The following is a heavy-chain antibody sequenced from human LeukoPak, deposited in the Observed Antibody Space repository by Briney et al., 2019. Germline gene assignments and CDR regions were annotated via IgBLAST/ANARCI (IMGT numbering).Heavy chain of an antibody. CDR2: INPSGGST. D-gene: IGHD3-10*01. CDR3: ARDSPGNNYYGSGSLAY. Sequence: ASVKVSCKASGHTFTSYYMHWARQAPGQGLEWMGIINPSGGSTSYAQKFQGRVTMTRDTSTSTVYMELSSLRSEDTAVYYCARDSPGNNYYGSGSLAYWGQGTLVTVSS. V-gene: IGHV1-46*01. CDR1: GHTFTSYY. J-gene: IGHJ4*02.